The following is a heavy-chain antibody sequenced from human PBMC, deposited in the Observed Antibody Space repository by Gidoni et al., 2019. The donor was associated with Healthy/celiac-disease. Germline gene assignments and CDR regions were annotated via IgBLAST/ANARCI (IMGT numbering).Heavy chain of an antibody. CDR2: ISSSGSTI. J-gene: IGHJ4*02. CDR1: GFTFSDYY. CDR3: ARDFYSSSWYDPFELGLDGNY. D-gene: IGHD6-13*01. V-gene: IGHV3-11*01. Sequence: QVQLVESGGGLVKPGGSLRLSCAASGFTFSDYYMSWIRQAPGKGLEWVSYISSSGSTIYYADSVKGRFTISRDNAKNSLYLQMNSLRAEDTAVYYCARDFYSSSWYDPFELGLDGNYWGQGTLVTVSS.